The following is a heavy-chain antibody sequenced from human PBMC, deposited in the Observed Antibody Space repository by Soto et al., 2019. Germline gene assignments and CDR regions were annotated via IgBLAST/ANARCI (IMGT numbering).Heavy chain of an antibody. V-gene: IGHV3-23*01. Sequence: EVQKLESGGGLVQPGGSLRLSCAASGLTFSAYPMSWVRQAPGKGLEGTSRISESGDRTYNADSVRGRFTISRDNSKNTLYLQMNSLRVEDTAVYFCPFGWGGGHEGYWGQGTLVTVSS. CDR2: ISESGDRT. CDR1: GLTFSAYP. D-gene: IGHD5-12*01. J-gene: IGHJ4*02. CDR3: PFGWGGGHEGY.